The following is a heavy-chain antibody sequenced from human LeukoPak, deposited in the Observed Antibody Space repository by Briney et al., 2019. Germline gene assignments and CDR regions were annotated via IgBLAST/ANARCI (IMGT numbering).Heavy chain of an antibody. CDR3: ASMSWSYYFDY. J-gene: IGHJ4*02. CDR2: VFYTGST. D-gene: IGHD3-3*01. CDR1: GASIRNYNNY. Sequence: LETLSLTCIVSGASIRNYNNYWGWIRQPPGKGLEWIGSVFYTGSTYYNPSLKSRVTISVDTSKNQFSLKLSSVTAADTAVYYCASMSWSYYFDYWGQGTLVTVSS. V-gene: IGHV4-39*07.